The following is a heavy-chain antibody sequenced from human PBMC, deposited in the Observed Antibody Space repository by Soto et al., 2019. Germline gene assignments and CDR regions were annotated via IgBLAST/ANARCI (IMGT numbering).Heavy chain of an antibody. CDR1: GFTFSAFG. V-gene: IGHV3-30*18. CDR2: ISNDGNSE. CDR3: AKTITTVGVSSTGRGALLDN. D-gene: IGHD3-3*01. Sequence: QVQLVESGGGVVQHGRSLRLSCAASGFTFSAFGMHWVRQAPGKGLEWVAVISNDGNSEHYADSVKGRFTISRDNSKNTFYLQMNSLSVEDTAVYYCAKTITTVGVSSTGRGALLDNWGQGILVSVSS. J-gene: IGHJ4*02.